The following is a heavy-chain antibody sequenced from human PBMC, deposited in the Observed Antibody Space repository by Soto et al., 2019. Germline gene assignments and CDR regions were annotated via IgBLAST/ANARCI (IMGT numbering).Heavy chain of an antibody. CDR3: ARDYYQLGSDWTDCLGP. V-gene: IGHV1-18*01. CDR1: VYSFSEYG. J-gene: IGHJ5*02. Sequence: GASVKVSCKASVYSFSEYGISWLRQAPGQGLEWMGWIGLEWGRTKYLKTNYAQKFKGRVTMTTDTSTATVYMELRSLRSDDTAVYFCARDYYQLGSDWTDCLGPWGQGTLVTVSS. D-gene: IGHD3-10*01. CDR2: IGLEWGRTKYLKT.